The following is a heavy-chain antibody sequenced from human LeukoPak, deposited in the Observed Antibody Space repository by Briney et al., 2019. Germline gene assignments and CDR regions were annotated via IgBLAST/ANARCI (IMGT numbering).Heavy chain of an antibody. CDR3: ARVYCSSTSCRKHDAFDI. Sequence: ASVKVSCKASGYTFTSYGISWVRQAPGQGLEWMGWISAYNGNTNYAQKLQGRVTMTTDTSTSTAYMELRSLRSDDTAVYYCARVYCSSTSCRKHDAFDIWGQGTMVTVSS. J-gene: IGHJ3*02. D-gene: IGHD2-2*01. V-gene: IGHV1-18*01. CDR1: GYTFTSYG. CDR2: ISAYNGNT.